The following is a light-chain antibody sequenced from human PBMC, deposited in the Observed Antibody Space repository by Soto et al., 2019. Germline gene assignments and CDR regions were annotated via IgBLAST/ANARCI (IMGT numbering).Light chain of an antibody. CDR3: SSYSGTNYHYV. CDR2: EVS. CDR1: SSDVGGYNY. V-gene: IGLV2-8*01. J-gene: IGLJ1*01. Sequence: QSVLTQPPSASGSFGQSVTISCTGTSSDVGGYNYVSWYQQHPGKAPKLMIYEVSERPSGVPDRFSGSKSGNTASLTVSGLQADDEADYYCSSYSGTNYHYVFGTGTKLTGL.